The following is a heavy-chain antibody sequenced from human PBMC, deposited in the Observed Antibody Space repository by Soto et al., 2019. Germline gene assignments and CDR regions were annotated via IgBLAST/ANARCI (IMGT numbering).Heavy chain of an antibody. D-gene: IGHD3-3*01. J-gene: IGHJ3*02. Sequence: EASVKVSCKASGYTFTSYGISWVRQAPGQGLEWMGWISAYNGNTNYAQKLQGRVTMTTDTSTSTAYMELRSLRSDDTAVYYCARDSYDSWSGYDAFDIWGQGTMVTVS. CDR3: ARDSYDSWSGYDAFDI. CDR2: ISAYNGNT. V-gene: IGHV1-18*01. CDR1: GYTFTSYG.